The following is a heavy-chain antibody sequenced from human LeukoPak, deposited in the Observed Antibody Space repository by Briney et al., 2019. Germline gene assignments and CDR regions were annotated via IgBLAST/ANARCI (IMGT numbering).Heavy chain of an antibody. CDR3: ARDRVGGWYWLDP. CDR2: IHYSGTT. CDR1: GGSISSYY. V-gene: IGHV4-59*01. D-gene: IGHD6-19*01. J-gene: IGHJ5*02. Sequence: SETLSLTCTVSGGSISSYYWSWIRQPPGKGLELIGYIHYSGTTYYNPSLKSQVTISVDMSKNQFSLKLTSVTAADTAVYYCARDRVGGWYWLDPWGQGILVTVSS.